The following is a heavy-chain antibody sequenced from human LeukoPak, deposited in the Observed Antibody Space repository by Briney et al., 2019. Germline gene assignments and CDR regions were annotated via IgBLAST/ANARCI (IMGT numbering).Heavy chain of an antibody. Sequence: GGSLRLSCAASGFTFSIYSINWVRQAPGKGLEWVASISNSSSYIYYADSVKGRFTISRDNAKNSLYLKMNSLRAEDTAVYYCARDGLSSSWYYCDYWGQGTLVTVSS. CDR3: ARDGLSSSWYYCDY. CDR1: GFTFSIYS. D-gene: IGHD6-13*01. J-gene: IGHJ4*02. CDR2: ISNSSSYI. V-gene: IGHV3-21*01.